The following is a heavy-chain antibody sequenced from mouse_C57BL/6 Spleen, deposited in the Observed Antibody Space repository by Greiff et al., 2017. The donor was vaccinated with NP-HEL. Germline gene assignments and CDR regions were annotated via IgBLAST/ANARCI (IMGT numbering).Heavy chain of an antibody. CDR2: ISSGGDYI. CDR1: GFTFSSYA. J-gene: IGHJ4*01. V-gene: IGHV5-9-1*02. CDR3: TRDNDGSLYAMDY. D-gene: IGHD2-3*01. Sequence: VQLKESGEGLVKPGGSLKLSCAASGFTFSSYAMSWVRQTPEKRLEWVAYISSGGDYIYYADTVKGRFTISRDNARNTLYLQMSSLKSEDTAMYYCTRDNDGSLYAMDYWGQGTSVTVSS.